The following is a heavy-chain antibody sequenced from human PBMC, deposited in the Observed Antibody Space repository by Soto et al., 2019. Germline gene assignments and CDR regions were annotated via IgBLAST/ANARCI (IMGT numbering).Heavy chain of an antibody. V-gene: IGHV4-34*01. D-gene: IGHD2-8*02. J-gene: IGHJ4*02. CDR2: INHSGST. CDR3: ARDKITGLFDY. Sequence: SETLSLTCAVYGGSFSGYSWTWIRQPPGTGLEWIGEINHSGSTNYNPSLKSRVTISVDTSKNQFSLKLTSVTAADTALYYCARDKITGLFDYWGQGTLVTVS. CDR1: GGSFSGYS.